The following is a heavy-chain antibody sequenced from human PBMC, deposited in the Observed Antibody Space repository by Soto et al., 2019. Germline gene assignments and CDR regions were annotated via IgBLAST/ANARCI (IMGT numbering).Heavy chain of an antibody. CDR1: GFTFSNYG. CDR3: AKGRYCSGGSCHPEFDY. J-gene: IGHJ4*02. Sequence: PGGSLRLSCEASGFTFSNYGMHWVRQAPGKGLEWVAAISDDGSYKYYADSVKGRFTISRDNSKNTVYLQMNSLRTEDTAVYYCAKGRYCSGGSCHPEFDYWGQGALVTVSS. V-gene: IGHV3-30*18. D-gene: IGHD2-15*01. CDR2: ISDDGSYK.